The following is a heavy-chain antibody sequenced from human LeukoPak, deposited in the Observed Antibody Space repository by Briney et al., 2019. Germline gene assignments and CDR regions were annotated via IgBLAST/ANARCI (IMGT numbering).Heavy chain of an antibody. Sequence: GGALRLSRAASGCTFTKYALSGVRQAPGKGVEGVAGLNDRGTHTYYAHSVRGRFTIPRDNSKNTLYLQMNSLRGEDTAVYYCAKGFIPDRLRYGMDVWGQGTTVTVSS. J-gene: IGHJ6*02. CDR3: AKGFIPDRLRYGMDV. CDR2: LNDRGTHT. V-gene: IGHV3-23*01. CDR1: GCTFTKYA. D-gene: IGHD2-8*01.